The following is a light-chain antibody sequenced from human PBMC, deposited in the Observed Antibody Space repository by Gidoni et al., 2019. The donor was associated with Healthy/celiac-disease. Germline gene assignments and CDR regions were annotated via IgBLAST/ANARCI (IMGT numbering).Light chain of an antibody. Sequence: DILFTQSPATLSLSPGERATLSCRASQSVSSYLAWYQQKHGQAPRLLIYDASNRATGIPARFSGSGSGTDVTLTISSLEPEDFAVYYCQQRSNWPPVTFGPGTKVDIK. CDR2: DAS. CDR3: QQRSNWPPVT. V-gene: IGKV3-11*01. CDR1: QSVSSY. J-gene: IGKJ3*01.